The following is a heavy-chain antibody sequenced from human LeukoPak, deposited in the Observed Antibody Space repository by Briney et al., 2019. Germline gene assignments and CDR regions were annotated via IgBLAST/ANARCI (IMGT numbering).Heavy chain of an antibody. CDR2: IYYSGST. J-gene: IGHJ6*03. Sequence: PSETASLTCTVSGGSISSYYWSWIRQPPGKGLEWIGYIYYSGSTNYNPSLKSRVTMSVDTSKNQFSLKLSSVTAADTAVYYCARAYSSNYYYYYMDVWGKGTTVTVSS. V-gene: IGHV4-59*12. CDR3: ARAYSSNYYYYYMDV. D-gene: IGHD6-13*01. CDR1: GGSISSYY.